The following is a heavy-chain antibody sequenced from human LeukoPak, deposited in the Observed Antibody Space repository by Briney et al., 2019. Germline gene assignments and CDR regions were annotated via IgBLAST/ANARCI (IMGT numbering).Heavy chain of an antibody. Sequence: GRSLRLSYAASGFTFSSYAMHWVRQAPGKGLEWVAVISYDGSNKYYADSVKGRFTISRDNSKNTLYLQMNSLRAEDTAVYYCAREVVPQLANLFDYWGQGTLVTVSS. CDR1: GFTFSSYA. CDR2: ISYDGSNK. V-gene: IGHV3-30-3*01. J-gene: IGHJ4*02. D-gene: IGHD6-13*01. CDR3: AREVVPQLANLFDY.